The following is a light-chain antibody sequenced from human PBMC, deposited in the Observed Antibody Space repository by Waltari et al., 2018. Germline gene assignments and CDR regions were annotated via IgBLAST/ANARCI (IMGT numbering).Light chain of an antibody. V-gene: IGKV1-9*01. CDR3: KQLNSYPLT. CDR1: QGISSY. CDR2: SAS. Sequence: DIQLTQSPSFLSSSVGDRLTITCRASQGISSYLAWYQVRPGKAPKLLIYSASTLQSGVPSRFSGSGSGTDFTLTISSLQPEDFATYYCKQLNSYPLTFGGGTKLEIK. J-gene: IGKJ4*01.